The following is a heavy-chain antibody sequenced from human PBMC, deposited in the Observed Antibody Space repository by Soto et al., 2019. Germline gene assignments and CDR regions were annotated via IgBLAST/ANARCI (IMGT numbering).Heavy chain of an antibody. D-gene: IGHD2-2*01. CDR2: IIPISGTA. J-gene: IGHJ6*02. V-gene: IGHV1-69*01. CDR1: GGTFSSYA. Sequence: QVQLVQSGAEVKKPGSSVKVSCKASGGTFSSYAISWVRQAPGQGLEWMGGIIPISGTANYAQKFQGRVTITAEECTSTAYMELSSLRYEDTAVYYCARSQGSSTSLEIYYYYYYGMDVWGQGTMVTVSS. CDR3: ARSQGSSTSLEIYYYYYYGMDV.